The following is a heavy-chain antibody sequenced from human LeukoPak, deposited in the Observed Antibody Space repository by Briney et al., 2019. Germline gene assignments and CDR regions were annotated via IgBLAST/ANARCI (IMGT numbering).Heavy chain of an antibody. Sequence: GGSLRLSCAASGFTFSSYSMNWVRQAPGEGLEWVSYISSLSGTIYYADSVKGRFTISRDNAKNSLYLQMNSLRAEDTAVYYCARDGRDYDILTGYYRNAFDIWGQGTMVTVSS. CDR2: ISSLSGTI. D-gene: IGHD3-9*01. CDR1: GFTFSSYS. CDR3: ARDGRDYDILTGYYRNAFDI. V-gene: IGHV3-48*01. J-gene: IGHJ3*02.